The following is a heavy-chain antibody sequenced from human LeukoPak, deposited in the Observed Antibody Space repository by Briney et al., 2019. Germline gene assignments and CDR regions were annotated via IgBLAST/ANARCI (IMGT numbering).Heavy chain of an antibody. CDR2: IIPILGIA. J-gene: IGHJ6*02. V-gene: IGHV1-69*02. CDR3: ARDGVVRPPDCSSTSCPYNYYYYGMDV. D-gene: IGHD2-2*01. CDR1: GGTFSSYT. Sequence: SVKVSCKASGGTFSSYTISWVRQAPGQGLEWMGRIIPILGIANYAQKFQGRVTITADKSTGTAYMELSSLRSEDTAVYYCARDGVVRPPDCSSTSCPYNYYYYGMDVWGQGTTVTVSS.